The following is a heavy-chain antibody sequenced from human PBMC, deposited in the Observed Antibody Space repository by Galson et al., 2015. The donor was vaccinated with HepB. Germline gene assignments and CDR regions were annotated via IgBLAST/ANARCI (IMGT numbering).Heavy chain of an antibody. CDR1: GYSFTSYW. CDR2: IYPGDSDT. Sequence: QSGAEVKKPGESLKISCKGSGYSFTSYWIGWVRQMPGKGLEWMGIIYPGDSDTRYSPSFQGQVTISADKSISTAYLQWSSLKASDTAMYYCARQVGCSSTSCYLGRGMDVWGQGTTVTVSS. CDR3: ARQVGCSSTSCYLGRGMDV. V-gene: IGHV5-51*01. J-gene: IGHJ6*02. D-gene: IGHD2-2*01.